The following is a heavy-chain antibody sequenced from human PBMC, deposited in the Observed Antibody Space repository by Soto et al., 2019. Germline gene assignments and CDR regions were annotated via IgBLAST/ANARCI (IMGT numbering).Heavy chain of an antibody. D-gene: IGHD2-21*02. CDR3: ARDLWGYCGLDCXPMDV. CDR1: GASICPYY. V-gene: IGHV4-59*01. CDR2: LYNTGST. J-gene: IGHJ6*02. Sequence: SDTLSLTYTVSGASICPYYWTWIRQSPGKGLEWIGYLYNTGSTIYNPSLKSRVTISVDTSKNQFSLKMNSVTAADTAVYYCARDLWGYCGLDCXPMDVWGQGTTVT.